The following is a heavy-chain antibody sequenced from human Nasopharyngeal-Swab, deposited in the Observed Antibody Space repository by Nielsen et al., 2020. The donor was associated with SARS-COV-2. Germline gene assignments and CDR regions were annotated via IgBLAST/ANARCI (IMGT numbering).Heavy chain of an antibody. CDR2: IYYSGST. CDR3: ARLSGLFDY. V-gene: IGHV4-39*01. Sequence: WSRQHPGKGLEWIGSIYYSGSTYYNASLKRRVTISVDTSKNQFSLKLSSVTAADTAVYYCARLSGLFDYWSQGTLVTVSS. J-gene: IGHJ4*02. D-gene: IGHD6-19*01.